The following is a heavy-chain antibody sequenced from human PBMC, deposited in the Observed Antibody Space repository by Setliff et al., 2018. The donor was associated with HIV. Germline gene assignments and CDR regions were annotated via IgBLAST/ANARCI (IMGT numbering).Heavy chain of an antibody. CDR3: ARVAMLRGLRHSFDS. CDR1: GGSFSDFY. J-gene: IGHJ4*02. Sequence: SETLSLTCAVYGGSFSDFYWSWIRQSPGKGLEWIGDINHSGRTNNNPSLKSRLTMSVDASKNQFSLRLTSVTAADTAVYYCARVAMLRGLRHSFDSWGQGTLVTVSS. CDR2: INHSGRT. V-gene: IGHV4-34*09. D-gene: IGHD3-10*01.